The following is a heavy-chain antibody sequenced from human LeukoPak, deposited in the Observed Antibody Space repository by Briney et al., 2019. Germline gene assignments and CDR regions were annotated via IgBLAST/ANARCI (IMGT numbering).Heavy chain of an antibody. CDR2: IYYSGST. CDR1: GGSISSSSYY. V-gene: IGHV4-39*07. D-gene: IGHD2-2*01. CDR3: ARESHIVVVPAAMWRRGDYYYYMDV. J-gene: IGHJ6*03. Sequence: SETLSLTCTLSGGSISSSSYYWGWIRQPPGKGLEWIGSIYYSGSTYYNPSLKSRVTISVDTSKNQFSLKLSSVTAADTAVYYCARESHIVVVPAAMWRRGDYYYYMDVWGKGTTVTVSS.